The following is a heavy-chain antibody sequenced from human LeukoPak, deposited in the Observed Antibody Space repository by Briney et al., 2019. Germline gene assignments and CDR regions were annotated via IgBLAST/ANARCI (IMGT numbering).Heavy chain of an antibody. Sequence: PSETLSLTRTVSGGSISSGGYYWSWIRQHPGKGLEWIGRIYTSGSTNYNPSLKSRATMSVDTSKNQFSLKLSSVTAADTAVYYCARDSSGYYGIDYWGQGTLVTVSS. D-gene: IGHD3-22*01. V-gene: IGHV4-61*02. J-gene: IGHJ4*02. CDR1: GGSISSGGYY. CDR2: IYTSGST. CDR3: ARDSSGYYGIDY.